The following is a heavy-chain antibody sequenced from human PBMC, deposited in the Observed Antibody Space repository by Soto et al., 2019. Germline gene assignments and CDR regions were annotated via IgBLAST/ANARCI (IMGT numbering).Heavy chain of an antibody. CDR3: AKPAKFSYGYTEFYYYYGMDV. D-gene: IGHD5-18*01. CDR1: GFTFSSYA. Sequence: EVQLLESGGGLVQPGGSLRLSCAASGFTFSSYAMSWVRQAPGKGLEWVSAISGSGGSTYYADSVKGRFTISRDNSKNTLYLQMNSLRAEDTAVYYCAKPAKFSYGYTEFYYYYGMDVWGQGTTVTVSS. V-gene: IGHV3-23*01. J-gene: IGHJ6*02. CDR2: ISGSGGST.